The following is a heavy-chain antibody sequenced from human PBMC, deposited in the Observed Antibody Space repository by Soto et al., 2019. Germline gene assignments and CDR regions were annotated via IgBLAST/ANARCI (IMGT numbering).Heavy chain of an antibody. CDR3: ARHWAPGGCSSTSCYGVNWFDP. V-gene: IGHV4-39*01. Sequence: SETLSLTCNVSGGSISSSRSYWAWIRQPPGKGLEWIANIFYSGSTYYNPSLTSRVTVSVDTSKNQFSLKLSSVTAADTAVYYCARHWAPGGCSSTSCYGVNWFDPWGQGTLVTVSS. D-gene: IGHD2-2*01. J-gene: IGHJ5*02. CDR2: IFYSGST. CDR1: GGSISSSRSY.